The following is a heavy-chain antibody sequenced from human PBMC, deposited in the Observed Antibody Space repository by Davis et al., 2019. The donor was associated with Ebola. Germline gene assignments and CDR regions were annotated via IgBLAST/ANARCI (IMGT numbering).Heavy chain of an antibody. CDR2: IIPILCIA. CDR1: GGTFSSYA. J-gene: IGHJ6*02. Sequence: SVKVSCKTSGGTFSSYAISWVRQAPGQGLEWMGRIIPILCIANYAQKFQGRVTITADKFTSTAYMELSSLRSEDTAVYYCARDQNYYDSLYYYGMDVWGQGTTVTVSS. V-gene: IGHV1-69*04. CDR3: ARDQNYYDSLYYYGMDV. D-gene: IGHD3-22*01.